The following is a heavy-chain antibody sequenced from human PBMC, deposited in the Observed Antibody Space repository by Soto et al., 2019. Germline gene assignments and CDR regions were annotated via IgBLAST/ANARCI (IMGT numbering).Heavy chain of an antibody. V-gene: IGHV3-74*01. J-gene: IGHJ5*02. CDR2: INGDGRTT. Sequence: EVQLVESGGGVVPPGGSLRLSCAASGFTFSANWMHWVRQAPGKGRMWVSRINGDGRTTSYADSVKRRFTISRENAKNTVYLQINCLRAEDTAVYYCARAAYGEYWFLPWALGTLFTVSS. D-gene: IGHD4-17*01. CDR3: ARAAYGEYWFLP. CDR1: GFTFSANW.